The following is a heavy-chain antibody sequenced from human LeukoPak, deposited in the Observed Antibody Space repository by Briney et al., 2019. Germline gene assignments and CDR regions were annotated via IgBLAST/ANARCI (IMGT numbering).Heavy chain of an antibody. D-gene: IGHD5-18*01. CDR2: ISYDGSNK. CDR1: GFTFSSYG. J-gene: IGHJ6*02. CDR3: AKSLGSGGYSYGLGMDV. V-gene: IGHV3-30*18. Sequence: QPGRSLRLSCAASGFTFSSYGMHWVRQAPGKGLEWVAVISYDGSNKYYADSVKGRFTISRDSPKNTLYLQMNSLTAEDTAVYYCAKSLGSGGYSYGLGMDVWGQGTTVTVSS.